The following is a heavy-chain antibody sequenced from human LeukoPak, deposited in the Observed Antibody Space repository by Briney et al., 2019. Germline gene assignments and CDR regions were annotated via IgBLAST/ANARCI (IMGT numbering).Heavy chain of an antibody. V-gene: IGHV1-69*13. Sequence: GASVNVSCQASGGTFSSYAIIWVRQAPGQGLEWMGGIIPIFGTANYAQKFQGRVTLTADESTSPAYMELSSLRSEDTAVYYCARSVWSGYSRVRTGYYYGMDVWGQGTTVTVSS. D-gene: IGHD3-3*01. CDR2: IIPIFGTA. J-gene: IGHJ6*02. CDR3: ARSVWSGYSRVRTGYYYGMDV. CDR1: GGTFSSYA.